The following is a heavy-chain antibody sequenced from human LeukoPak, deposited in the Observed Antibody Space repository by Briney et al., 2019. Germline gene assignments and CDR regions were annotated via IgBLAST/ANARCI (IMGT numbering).Heavy chain of an antibody. D-gene: IGHD5/OR15-5a*01. CDR1: GGSISSYY. CDR3: ARSLYENWFDP. CDR2: IYTSGST. J-gene: IGHJ5*02. V-gene: IGHV4-4*09. Sequence: SETLSLTCTVPGGSISSYYWSWIRQPPGKGLEWIGYIYTSGSTNYNPSLKSRVTISVDTSKNQFSLKLSSVTAADTAVYYCARSLYENWFDPWGQGTLVTVSS.